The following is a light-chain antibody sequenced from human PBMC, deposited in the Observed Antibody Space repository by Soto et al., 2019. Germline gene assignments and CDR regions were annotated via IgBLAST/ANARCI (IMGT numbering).Light chain of an antibody. Sequence: DVVMTQSPLSLPVTLGQPASISCRSSQSLVSSDGNTFLNWFHQRPGQSPRRLIFKVSNRDSGVPDRFGGSGSGTDFTLKISRVEAEDVGVYYCMQGTHWTRTFGQGTKVEIK. CDR3: MQGTHWTRT. J-gene: IGKJ1*01. CDR2: KVS. V-gene: IGKV2-30*01. CDR1: QSLVSSDGNTF.